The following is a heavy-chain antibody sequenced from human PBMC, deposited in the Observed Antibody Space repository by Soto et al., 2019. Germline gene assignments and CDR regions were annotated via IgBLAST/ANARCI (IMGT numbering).Heavy chain of an antibody. D-gene: IGHD3-22*01. CDR3: ARGVEDSSGYYTPTFDF. V-gene: IGHV4-61*01. CDR1: GGSVSSGSYY. J-gene: IGHJ4*02. CDR2: IYYSGST. Sequence: QVQLQESGPGLVKPSETLSLTCTVSGGSVSSGSYYWSWIRQPPGKGLEWIGYIYYSGSTNYNSSHKSRVTISVDTSKNQFSLKLSSVTAADTAVYYCARGVEDSSGYYTPTFDFWGQGTLVTVSS.